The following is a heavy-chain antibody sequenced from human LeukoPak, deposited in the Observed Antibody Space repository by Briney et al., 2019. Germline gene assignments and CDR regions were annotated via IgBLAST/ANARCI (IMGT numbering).Heavy chain of an antibody. Sequence: QPGGSLRLSCSAFGFTFSSYGMHWVRQAPGKGLVWVSRINSDGSSTSYADSVKGRFTISRDNAKNTLYLQMNSLRAEDTAVYYCARAVGSGWGLIYYFDYWGQGTLVTVSS. J-gene: IGHJ4*02. CDR1: GFTFSSYG. D-gene: IGHD6-19*01. V-gene: IGHV3-74*01. CDR3: ARAVGSGWGLIYYFDY. CDR2: INSDGSST.